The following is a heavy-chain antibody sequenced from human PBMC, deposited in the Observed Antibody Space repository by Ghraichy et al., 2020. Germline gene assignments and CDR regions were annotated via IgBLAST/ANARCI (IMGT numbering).Heavy chain of an antibody. D-gene: IGHD1-26*01. CDR1: GGSINSYY. CDR2: IYYSGST. CDR3: ARGMGGSYYPFDS. Sequence: GSLRLSCTVSGGSINSYYWSWIRQPPGKGLEWIGYIYYSGSTNYNPSLKSRGTISVDTSKNQFSLKLSSVTAADTAVYYCARGMGGSYYPFDSWGQGTLVPVSS. J-gene: IGHJ4*02. V-gene: IGHV4-59*01.